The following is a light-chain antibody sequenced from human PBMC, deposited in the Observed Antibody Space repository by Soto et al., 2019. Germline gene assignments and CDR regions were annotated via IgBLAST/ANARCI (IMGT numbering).Light chain of an antibody. CDR1: TRDVGGYNY. J-gene: IGLJ2*01. Sequence: QSALTQPPSASGPPGQSVTISCTGTTRDVGGYNYVSWYQQHPGRPPKLMIYEVTKRPSGVPDRFSGSKSGSTASLTVSGLQAEDEADYYCSSYAGSKNVVFGGGTKLTVL. CDR3: SSYAGSKNVV. V-gene: IGLV2-8*01. CDR2: EVT.